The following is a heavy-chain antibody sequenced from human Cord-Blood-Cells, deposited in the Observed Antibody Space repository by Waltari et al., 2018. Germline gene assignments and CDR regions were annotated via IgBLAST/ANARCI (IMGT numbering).Heavy chain of an antibody. CDR1: GYTFTGSY. D-gene: IGHD6-6*01. CDR2: INPNSGGT. V-gene: IGHV1-2*04. CDR3: ARSSSGYWYFDL. Sequence: QVQLVPSGAEVKKPGASVKVSCKASGYTFTGSYMHWVRRAPGQGLEWMGLINPNSGGTNYAQKFQGWVTMTRDTSISTAYMELSRLRSDDTAVYYCARSSSGYWYFDLWGRGTLVTVSS. J-gene: IGHJ2*01.